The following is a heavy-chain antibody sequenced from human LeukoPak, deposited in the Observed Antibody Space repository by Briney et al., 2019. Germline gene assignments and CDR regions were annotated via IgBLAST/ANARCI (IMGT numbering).Heavy chain of an antibody. D-gene: IGHD3-10*01. CDR1: GYTFTSYG. Sequence: ASVKVSCKASGYTFTSYGISWVRQAPGQGLEWMGWISANDGNTDYPQKLQGRVAMTTDTSTSTAYMELRSLRSDDTAVYYCARESHVTREDYWGQGTLVTVSS. J-gene: IGHJ4*02. V-gene: IGHV1-18*01. CDR3: ARESHVTREDY. CDR2: ISANDGNT.